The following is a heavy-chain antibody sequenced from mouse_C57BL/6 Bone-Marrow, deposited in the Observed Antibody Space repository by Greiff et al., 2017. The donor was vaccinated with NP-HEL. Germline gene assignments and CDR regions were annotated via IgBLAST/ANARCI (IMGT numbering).Heavy chain of an antibody. CDR1: GYTFTSYW. CDR3: ARKTTVVDWYFDV. J-gene: IGHJ1*03. CDR2: IYPGSGST. D-gene: IGHD1-1*01. V-gene: IGHV1-55*01. Sequence: QVQLQQPGAELVKPGASVKMSCKASGYTFTSYWITWVKQRPGQGLEWIGDIYPGSGSTNYNEKFKSKATVTVDTSTSTAYMQLSSLTSEDSAVYYCARKTTVVDWYFDVWGTGTTVTVSS.